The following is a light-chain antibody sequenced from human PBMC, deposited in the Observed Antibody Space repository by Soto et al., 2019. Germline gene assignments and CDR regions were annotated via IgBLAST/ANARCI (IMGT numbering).Light chain of an antibody. Sequence: DVVMTQSPLSLPVTLGQPASISCRSNQSLVHSDGIAYFSWFQQRPGRSPRRLMYKVSTRDSVVPARFSGSGSGTDFALKISRVEAEDVGVDYCMQGTHWPINFGQGTRLEIK. CDR2: KVS. J-gene: IGKJ5*01. CDR1: QSLVHSDGIAY. CDR3: MQGTHWPIN. V-gene: IGKV2-30*02.